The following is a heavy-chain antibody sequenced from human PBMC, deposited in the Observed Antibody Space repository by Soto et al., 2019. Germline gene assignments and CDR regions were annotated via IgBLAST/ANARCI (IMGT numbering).Heavy chain of an antibody. CDR3: ARESSSPNYYYYGMDV. CDR2: IIPLLGSP. D-gene: IGHD6-6*01. Sequence: SVKVSCKASGGTFSSYAVSWVRQAPGQGLEWMGVIIPLLGSPKYAQKFQGRVTITADDSATTAYMELTSLRSDDTAVYYCARESSSPNYYYYGMDVWGQGTTVTVSS. CDR1: GGTFSSYA. J-gene: IGHJ6*02. V-gene: IGHV1-69*13.